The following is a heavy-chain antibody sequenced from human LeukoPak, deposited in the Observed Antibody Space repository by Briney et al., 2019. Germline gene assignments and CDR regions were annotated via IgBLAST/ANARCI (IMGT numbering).Heavy chain of an antibody. D-gene: IGHD5-18*01. CDR1: GYTFTGYC. CDR2: INPNSGGT. V-gene: IGHV1-2*06. Sequence: ASVKVSCKASGYTFTGYCMHWVRQAPGQGLEWMGRINPNSGGTNYAQKFQGRVTMTRDTSISTAYMELSRLRSDDTAVYYCARVVRYSYGVDYWGQGTLVTVSS. CDR3: ARVVRYSYGVDY. J-gene: IGHJ4*02.